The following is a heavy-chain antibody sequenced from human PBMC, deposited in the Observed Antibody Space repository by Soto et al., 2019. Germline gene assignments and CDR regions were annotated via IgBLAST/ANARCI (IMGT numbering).Heavy chain of an antibody. D-gene: IGHD2-2*01. CDR1: GFTFRYAW. CDR2: IKSKGDGETT. J-gene: IGHJ4*02. V-gene: IGHV3-15*01. CDR3: PVNDAYADEYYNY. Sequence: EVQLVESGGGLVKPGGSLRLSCAASGFTFRYAWMSWVRQAPGKGLEWVGRIKSKGDGETTDYAAPVKGRFSISRADSKNTLYLQINSLEPEDTAVYSFPVNDAYADEYYNYWGQGTLVTVSS.